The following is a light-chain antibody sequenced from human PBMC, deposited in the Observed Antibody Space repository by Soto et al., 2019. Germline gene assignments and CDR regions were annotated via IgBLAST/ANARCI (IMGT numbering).Light chain of an antibody. V-gene: IGKV3-20*01. J-gene: IGKJ4*01. CDR1: QSVRNNY. CDR2: GAS. CDR3: HQYTGSPHS. Sequence: EIVLTQAPDTLSLSPGERATLSCRASQSVRNNYLAWYQQKPGQAPRLLIYGASSRATGIPDRFSGSVSGTDFTLTISRLEPEDFAVYYCHQYTGSPHSFGGGTKVEI.